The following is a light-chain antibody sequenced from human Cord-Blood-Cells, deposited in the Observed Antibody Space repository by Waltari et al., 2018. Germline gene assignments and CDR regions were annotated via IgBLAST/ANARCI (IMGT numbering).Light chain of an antibody. CDR3: QQRSNWYT. CDR1: QSVSSY. J-gene: IGKJ2*01. V-gene: IGKV3-11*01. Sequence: EIVLTQSPATLSLSPGERATLSCRASQSVSSYLSWYQQKPGQDHRLLIYDSSNRATGSPARFSGSGSGTDFTLTISSLEPEDFAVYYCQQRSNWYTFGQGTKMEIK. CDR2: DSS.